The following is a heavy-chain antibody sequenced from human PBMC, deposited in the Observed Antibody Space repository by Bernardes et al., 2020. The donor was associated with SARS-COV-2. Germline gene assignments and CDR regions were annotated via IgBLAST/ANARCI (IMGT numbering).Heavy chain of an antibody. CDR2: IYWDDDK. Sequence: SGPTLVKPTQTLTLTCTLSGFSLSTSGVGVGWIRQPPGKALEWLALIYWDDDKRNSPSLKSRLTITKDTSKNQVVLTMTNMDPVDTATYYCALQGPIAAVGYYHYGMDVWGQGTTVTVSS. CDR1: GFSLSTSGVG. CDR3: ALQGPIAAVGYYHYGMDV. D-gene: IGHD6-13*01. V-gene: IGHV2-5*02. J-gene: IGHJ6*02.